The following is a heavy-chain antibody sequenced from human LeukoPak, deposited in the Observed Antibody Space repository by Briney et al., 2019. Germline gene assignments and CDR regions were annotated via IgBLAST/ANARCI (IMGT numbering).Heavy chain of an antibody. CDR1: GGSISSSSYY. Sequence: YPSGTLSLTCTVSGGSISSSSYYWGWIRQPPGKGLEWIGSIYYSGSTYYNPSLKSRVTISVDTSKNQFSLKLSSVTAADTAVYYCVAYGSGDYYYYYGMDVWGQGTTVTVSS. CDR3: VAYGSGDYYYYYGMDV. V-gene: IGHV4-39*01. J-gene: IGHJ6*02. D-gene: IGHD3-16*01. CDR2: IYYSGST.